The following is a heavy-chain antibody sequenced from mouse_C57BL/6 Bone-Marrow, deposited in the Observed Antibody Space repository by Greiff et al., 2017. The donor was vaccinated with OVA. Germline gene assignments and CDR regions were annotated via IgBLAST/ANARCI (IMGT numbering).Heavy chain of an antibody. CDR3: AMDYYYGSSYLYYAMDY. V-gene: IGHV1-74*01. CDR1: GYTFTSYW. CDR2: IHPSDSDT. Sequence: QVQLQQPGAELVKPGASVKVSCKASGYTFTSYWMHWVKQRPGQGLEWIGRIHPSDSDTNYNQKFKGKATLTVDKSSSTAYMQLSSLTSEVSAVYYCAMDYYYGSSYLYYAMDYWGQGTSVTVSS. D-gene: IGHD1-1*01. J-gene: IGHJ4*01.